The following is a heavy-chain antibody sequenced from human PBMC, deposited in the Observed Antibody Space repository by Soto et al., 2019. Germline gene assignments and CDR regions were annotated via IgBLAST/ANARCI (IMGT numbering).Heavy chain of an antibody. D-gene: IGHD3-10*01. CDR3: ARHSGSGTYYSSFDY. Sequence: PSETLTLTCTVAGASISSSSYDWGWIRQPPGKGLEWIGSIFYSGSTYYNPSLKSRVTISVDTSKNQFSLRLSSVTSADSAVYYCARHSGSGTYYSSFDYWGQGTLVTVSS. CDR2: IFYSGST. V-gene: IGHV4-39*01. J-gene: IGHJ4*02. CDR1: GASISSSSYD.